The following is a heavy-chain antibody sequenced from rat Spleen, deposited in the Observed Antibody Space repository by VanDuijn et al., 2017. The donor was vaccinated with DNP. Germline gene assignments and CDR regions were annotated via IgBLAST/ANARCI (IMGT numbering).Heavy chain of an antibody. D-gene: IGHD1-7*01. J-gene: IGHJ3*01. Sequence: EVQLVESGGGLVQPGRSLKLSCAASGFTFSNYGMHWIRQAPTKGLEWVASITNSGDSTYYRDSVKGRFTISRDNAKSTLYLQMDSLRSEDTATYYCATSSYFGYDYGFAYWGQGTLVTVSS. CDR1: GFTFSNYG. CDR3: ATSSYFGYDYGFAY. V-gene: IGHV5-19*01. CDR2: ITNSGDST.